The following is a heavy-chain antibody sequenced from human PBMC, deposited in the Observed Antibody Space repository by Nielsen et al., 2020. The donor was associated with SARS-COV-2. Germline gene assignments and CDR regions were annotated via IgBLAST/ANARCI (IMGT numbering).Heavy chain of an antibody. CDR3: ARGFRESVGWVDYYYGMDV. J-gene: IGHJ6*02. D-gene: IGHD6-19*01. CDR1: GFTFSSYW. CDR2: IKQDGSEK. V-gene: IGHV3-7*03. Sequence: GESLKISCAASGFTFSSYWMSWVRQAPGKGLEWVANIKQDGSEKYYVDSVKGRFTISRDNAKNSLYLQMNSLRAEDTAVYYCARGFRESVGWVDYYYGMDVWGQGTTVTVSS.